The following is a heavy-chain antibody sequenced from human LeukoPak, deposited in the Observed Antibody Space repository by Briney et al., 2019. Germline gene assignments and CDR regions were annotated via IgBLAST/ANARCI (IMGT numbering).Heavy chain of an antibody. CDR3: ARGITDSIWYLDY. Sequence: SETLSLTCTVSGGSISSHYWSWIRQPPGKGLEWIGYIYYSGSSKYNPSLKSRVTISVDTSKNQFSLKLSSVTAADTAVYFCARGITDSIWYLDYWGQGTLVTVSS. D-gene: IGHD3-22*01. CDR1: GGSISSHY. CDR2: IYYSGSS. J-gene: IGHJ4*02. V-gene: IGHV4-59*11.